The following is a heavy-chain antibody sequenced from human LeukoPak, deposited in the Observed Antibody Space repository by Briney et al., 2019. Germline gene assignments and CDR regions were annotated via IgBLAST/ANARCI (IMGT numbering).Heavy chain of an antibody. V-gene: IGHV1-2*02. CDR2: INPNSGGT. D-gene: IGHD3-3*01. J-gene: IGHJ4*02. CDR3: ARDPITIFGVVIARFDY. Sequence: ASVKVSCKASGYTFTGYYMHWVRQAPGQGLEWMGWINPNSGGTNYAQKFQGRVTMTRDTSISTAYMELSRLRSDDTAVYYCARDPITIFGVVIARFDYWGQGTLVTVSS. CDR1: GYTFTGYY.